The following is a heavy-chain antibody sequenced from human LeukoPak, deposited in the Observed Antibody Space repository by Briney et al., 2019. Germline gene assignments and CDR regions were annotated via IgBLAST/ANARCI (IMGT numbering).Heavy chain of an antibody. Sequence: ASVKVSCKASGYTFTGYYMHWVRQAPGQGLEWMGWINPNSGGTNYAQKFQGRVTMTRDTSISTAYMELSRLRSDDTAVYYCARERKNTFNFDNWGQGTLVTVSS. CDR3: ARERKNTFNFDN. V-gene: IGHV1-2*02. CDR1: GYTFTGYY. D-gene: IGHD2-2*02. J-gene: IGHJ4*02. CDR2: INPNSGGT.